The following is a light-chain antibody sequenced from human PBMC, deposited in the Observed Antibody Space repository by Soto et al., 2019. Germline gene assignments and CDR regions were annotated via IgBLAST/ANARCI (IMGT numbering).Light chain of an antibody. CDR2: GAS. CDR3: QHYNAFPWP. Sequence: DIQMTQCTSTLSASVSDRVTITCRASQSISDWLAWYQQKKGKVPQLXIYGASRLESGVPSRFSGRIYGTEFNLTIGGLQTDDFATYDGQHYNAFPWPFGQGTKVDIK. J-gene: IGKJ1*01. V-gene: IGKV1-5*01. CDR1: QSISDW.